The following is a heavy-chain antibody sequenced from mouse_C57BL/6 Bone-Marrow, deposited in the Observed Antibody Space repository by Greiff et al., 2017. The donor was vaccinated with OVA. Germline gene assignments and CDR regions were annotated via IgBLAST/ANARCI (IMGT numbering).Heavy chain of an antibody. V-gene: IGHV1-54*01. D-gene: IGHD1-1*01. CDR2: INPGSGGT. Sequence: VQLQQSGAELVRPGTSVKVSCKASGYAFTNYLIEWVKQRPGQGLEWIGVINPGSGGTNYNEKFKGKATLTADKSSSTAYMQLSSLTSEDSAVCCCARVGGYYGSSVSYWYFDVWGTGTTVTVSA. CDR3: ARVGGYYGSSVSYWYFDV. J-gene: IGHJ1*03. CDR1: GYAFTNYL.